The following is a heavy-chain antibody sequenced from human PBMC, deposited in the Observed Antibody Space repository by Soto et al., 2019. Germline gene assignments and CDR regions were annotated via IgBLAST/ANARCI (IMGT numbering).Heavy chain of an antibody. V-gene: IGHV1-18*01. CDR2: ISAYNGNT. D-gene: IGHD1-7*01. CDR1: GYTFTSYG. CDR3: ARDREYNWNYNWFDP. Sequence: QVQLVQSGAEVKKPGASVKVSCKASGYTFTSYGISWVRQAPGQGLEWMGWISAYNGNTNYAQKLQGRDTMTTDTSTNTAYMELRSLRSDDTAVYYCARDREYNWNYNWFDPWGQGTLVTVSS. J-gene: IGHJ5*02.